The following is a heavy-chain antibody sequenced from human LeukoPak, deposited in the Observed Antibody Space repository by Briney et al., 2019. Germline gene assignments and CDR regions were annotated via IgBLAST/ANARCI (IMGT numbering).Heavy chain of an antibody. Sequence: SETLSLTCTVSGGSISSSSYYWGWIRQPPGKGLEWIGYIYYSGSTDYHPSLKSRVTISVDTSKNQFSLKLSSVTAADTAVYYCARGERFIVGGVGAFDIWGQGTMVTVSS. CDR1: GGSISSSSYY. J-gene: IGHJ3*02. D-gene: IGHD1-26*01. CDR2: IYYSGST. V-gene: IGHV4-61*05. CDR3: ARGERFIVGGVGAFDI.